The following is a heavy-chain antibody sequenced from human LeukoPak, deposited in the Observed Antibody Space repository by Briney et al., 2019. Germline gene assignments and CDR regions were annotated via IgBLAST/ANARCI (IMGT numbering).Heavy chain of an antibody. CDR1: GFTFSSYG. Sequence: PGGSLRLSCAASGFTFSSYGTHWVRQAPGKGLEWVAFIRYDGSNTYYADSVKGRFTISRDNSKNTLYLQMNSLRAEEMAVYYCASNRDGKFDYWGQGTLVTVSS. CDR3: ASNRDGKFDY. V-gene: IGHV3-30*02. CDR2: IRYDGSNT. J-gene: IGHJ4*02. D-gene: IGHD5-24*01.